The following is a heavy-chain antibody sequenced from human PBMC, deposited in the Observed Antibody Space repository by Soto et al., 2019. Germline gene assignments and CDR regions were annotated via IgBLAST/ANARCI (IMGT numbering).Heavy chain of an antibody. V-gene: IGHV4-59*01. Sequence: PSETLSLTCTVSGGSISSYYWGWIRQPPGKGLEWIGYIYYSGSTNYNPSLKSRVTISVDTSKNQFSLKLSSVTAADTAVYYCASGQLAPGYYYYYGMDVWGQGTTVTVSS. CDR3: ASGQLAPGYYYYYGMDV. CDR2: IYYSGST. CDR1: GGSISSYY. D-gene: IGHD6-6*01. J-gene: IGHJ6*02.